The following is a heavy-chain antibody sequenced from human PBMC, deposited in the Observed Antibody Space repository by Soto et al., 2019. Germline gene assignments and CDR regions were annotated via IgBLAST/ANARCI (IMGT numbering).Heavy chain of an antibody. J-gene: IGHJ5*02. CDR3: ARDPLGYCRGSNCHDWFDP. D-gene: IGHD2-15*01. CDR1: GFTFSNYA. CDR2: ISGSGGST. Sequence: PWGSLRLSAAASGFTFSNYAMSWVRQPPGKGLQWVSAISGSGGSTYYADSVKGRFTNSRENSKNTLYLQMNSQRAEDTEVYYCARDPLGYCRGSNCHDWFDPWGQGTLVTVSS. V-gene: IGHV3-23*01.